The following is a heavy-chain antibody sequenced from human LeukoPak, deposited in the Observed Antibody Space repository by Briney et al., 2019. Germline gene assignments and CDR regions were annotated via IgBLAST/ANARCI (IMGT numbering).Heavy chain of an antibody. Sequence: PSETLSLTCTVSGGSISSYYWSWIRQPPGKGLEWIGYIYYSGSTNYNPSLKSRVTISVDTSKNQFSLKLSSVTAADTAVYYCARRYLGYGMDVWGQGTTVTVSS. D-gene: IGHD1-1*01. CDR2: IYYSGST. CDR3: ARRYLGYGMDV. V-gene: IGHV4-59*01. J-gene: IGHJ6*02. CDR1: GGSISSYY.